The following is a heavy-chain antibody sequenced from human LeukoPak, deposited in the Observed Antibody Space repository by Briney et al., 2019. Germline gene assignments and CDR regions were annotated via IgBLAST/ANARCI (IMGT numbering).Heavy chain of an antibody. V-gene: IGHV4-59*01. Sequence: SETLSLTCTVSGGSINNYYWSWIRQPPGKGLEWIGYIFYSGSTNYNPSLKSRVTMSVDTSKNQFSLKLSSVTAADTAVYYCARVGAVAGRSSFSFDSWGQGTLVTVSS. CDR2: IFYSGST. J-gene: IGHJ4*02. D-gene: IGHD6-19*01. CDR3: ARVGAVAGRSSFSFDS. CDR1: GGSINNYY.